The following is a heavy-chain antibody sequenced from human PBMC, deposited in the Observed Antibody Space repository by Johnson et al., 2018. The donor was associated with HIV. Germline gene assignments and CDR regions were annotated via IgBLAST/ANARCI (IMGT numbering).Heavy chain of an antibody. CDR2: INWNGGST. CDR1: GFTFDDYG. CDR3: AKAQDYVWGSPGAFDI. D-gene: IGHD3-16*01. V-gene: IGHV3-20*04. Sequence: EVQLVESGGGVVRPGGSLRLSCAASGFTFDDYGMSWVRQAPGKGLEWVSGINWNGGSTGYADSVKGRFTISRDNAKNSLFLQMNSLRAEDTALYYCAKAQDYVWGSPGAFDIWGQGTIVTVSS. J-gene: IGHJ3*02.